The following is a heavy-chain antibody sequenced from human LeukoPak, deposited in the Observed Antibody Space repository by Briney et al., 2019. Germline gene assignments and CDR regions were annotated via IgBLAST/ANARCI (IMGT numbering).Heavy chain of an antibody. V-gene: IGHV3-49*03. CDR3: SREWGNGNDLRPDY. J-gene: IGHJ4*02. D-gene: IGHD1-1*01. CDR2: IRSSIYGGTP. CDR1: SGSISSYY. Sequence: LSLTCTVSSGSISSYYWSWIRQPPGKGLEWIGFIRSSIYGGTPKAAASVKGRFIFSRDDSKGVAYLRMNSLKTEDTAVYYCSREWGNGNDLRPDYWGQGTLVTVSS.